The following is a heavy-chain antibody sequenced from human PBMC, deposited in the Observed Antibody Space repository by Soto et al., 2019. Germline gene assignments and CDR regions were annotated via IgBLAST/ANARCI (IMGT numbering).Heavy chain of an antibody. CDR2: INHSGST. CDR3: ARGSIAAAGTVRFDY. CDR1: GGSISSSSYY. D-gene: IGHD6-13*01. Sequence: PSETLSLTCTVSGGSISSSSYYWSWIRQPPGKGLEWIGEINHSGSTNYNPSLKSRVTISVDTSKNQFSLKLSSVTAADTAVYYCARGSIAAAGTVRFDYWGQGTLVTVSS. V-gene: IGHV4-39*07. J-gene: IGHJ4*02.